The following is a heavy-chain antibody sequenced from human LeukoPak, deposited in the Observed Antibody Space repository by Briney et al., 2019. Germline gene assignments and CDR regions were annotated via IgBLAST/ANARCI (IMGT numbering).Heavy chain of an antibody. J-gene: IGHJ4*02. CDR1: GGSISSYY. D-gene: IGHD5-24*01. Sequence: PSETLSLTCTVSGGSISSYYWSWIRQPPGKGLEWIGYIYYSGSTNYNPSLKSRVTISVDTSKNQFSLKLSSVTAADTAVYYCARGRERWLQLPFDCWGQGTLVTVSS. V-gene: IGHV4-59*01. CDR2: IYYSGST. CDR3: ARGRERWLQLPFDC.